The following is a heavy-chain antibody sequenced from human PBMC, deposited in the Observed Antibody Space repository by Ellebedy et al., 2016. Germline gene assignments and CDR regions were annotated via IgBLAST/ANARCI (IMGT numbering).Heavy chain of an antibody. CDR3: ARDRGPFDLYFDY. Sequence: GESLKISXAASGFTFSSYSVNWVRQAPGKGLEWVSSISSSSSTIYYADSVKGRFTISRDNAKNSLYLQMNSLRAEDTAVYYCARDRGPFDLYFDYWGQGTLVTVSS. CDR2: ISSSSSTI. CDR1: GFTFSSYS. D-gene: IGHD3-10*01. V-gene: IGHV3-48*01. J-gene: IGHJ4*02.